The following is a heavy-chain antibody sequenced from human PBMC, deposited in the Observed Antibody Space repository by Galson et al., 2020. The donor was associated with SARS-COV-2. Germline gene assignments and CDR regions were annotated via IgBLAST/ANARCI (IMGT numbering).Heavy chain of an antibody. V-gene: IGHV4-34*01. CDR1: VGSFSGFS. J-gene: IGHJ6*02. CDR2: INHCGSA. D-gene: IGHD2-2*01. CDR3: ARGRIGVVPAPILGLGPYYEYYAMDV. Sequence: ETSETLSLTCAVYVGSFSGFSWSWVRQSPGKGLEWIGEINHCGSANYNPSLKGRITITVDTSKNQFSLKLTSVTAAETGVYFCARGRIGVVPAPILGLGPYYEYYAMDVWGQGTTITVSS.